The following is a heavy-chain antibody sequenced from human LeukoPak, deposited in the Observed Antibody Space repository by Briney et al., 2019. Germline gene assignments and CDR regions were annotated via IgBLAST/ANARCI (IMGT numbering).Heavy chain of an antibody. D-gene: IGHD6-6*01. CDR1: GGTFSSYV. Sequence: SVKVSCKASGGTFSSYVISWVRQAPGQGLEWMGGIIPIFGTANYAQQFQGRVTITADESTSTAYMELSSLRSEDTAVYYCARARRYSSSEFDYWGQGTLVTVSS. CDR2: IIPIFGTA. CDR3: ARARRYSSSEFDY. V-gene: IGHV1-69*01. J-gene: IGHJ4*02.